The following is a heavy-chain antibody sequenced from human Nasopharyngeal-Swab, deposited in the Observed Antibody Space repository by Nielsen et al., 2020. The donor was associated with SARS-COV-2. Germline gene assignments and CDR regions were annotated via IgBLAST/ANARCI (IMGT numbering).Heavy chain of an antibody. J-gene: IGHJ4*02. CDR1: GGSISSYY. Sequence: SETLSLTCTVSGGSISSYYWSWIRQPPGKGLEWIGYIYYSGSTNYNPSLKSRVTISVDTSKNQFYLKLSSVTAADTAVYYCARVFKESSFSSSSGPFDYWGQGTLVTVSS. CDR2: IYYSGST. V-gene: IGHV4-59*01. D-gene: IGHD6-6*01. CDR3: ARVFKESSFSSSSGPFDY.